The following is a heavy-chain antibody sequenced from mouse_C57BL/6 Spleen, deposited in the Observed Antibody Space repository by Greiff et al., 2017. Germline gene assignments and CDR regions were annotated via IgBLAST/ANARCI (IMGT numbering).Heavy chain of an antibody. CDR1: GYAFSSSW. Sequence: QVQLQQSGPELVKPGASVKISCKASGYAFSSSWMNWVKQRPGKGLEWIGRIYPGDGDTNYNGKFKGKATLTADKSSSTAYMQLSSLTSEDSAVYFCARGLTGTGWYFDVWGTGTTGTVSS. D-gene: IGHD4-1*01. CDR3: ARGLTGTGWYFDV. V-gene: IGHV1-82*01. J-gene: IGHJ1*03. CDR2: IYPGDGDT.